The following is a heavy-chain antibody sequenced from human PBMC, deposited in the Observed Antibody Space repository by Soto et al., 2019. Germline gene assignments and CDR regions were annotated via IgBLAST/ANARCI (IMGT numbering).Heavy chain of an antibody. V-gene: IGHV4-59*01. CDR2: MFYRGST. D-gene: IGHD1-1*01. CDR1: GGSISSYY. CDR3: ARGVQGLSVYFDL. J-gene: IGHJ2*01. Sequence: QVQLQESGPGLVKPSETLSLTCTVSGGSISSYYWSWIRQPPGKGLEWIGYMFYRGSTNYNPSLKSRVTRSVDTSKKQFSLNLSSVTAADPAVYYCARGVQGLSVYFDLWGRGTLVTVSS.